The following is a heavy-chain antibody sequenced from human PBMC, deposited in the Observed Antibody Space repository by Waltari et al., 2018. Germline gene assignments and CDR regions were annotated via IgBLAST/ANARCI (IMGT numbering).Heavy chain of an antibody. J-gene: IGHJ4*02. CDR3: ARGRIVGATSGRYFDY. Sequence: QVQLQQWGAGLLKPSETLSLTCAVYGGSFGGYYWSWIRQPPGKGLEWIGEINHSGSTNYNPSLKSRVTISVDTSKNQFSLKLSSVTAADTAVYYCARGRIVGATSGRYFDYWGQGTLVTVSS. D-gene: IGHD1-26*01. CDR2: INHSGST. V-gene: IGHV4-34*01. CDR1: GGSFGGYY.